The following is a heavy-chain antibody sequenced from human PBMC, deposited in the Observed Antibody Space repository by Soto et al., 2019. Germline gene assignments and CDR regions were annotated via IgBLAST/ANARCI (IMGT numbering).Heavy chain of an antibody. D-gene: IGHD4-17*01. CDR3: ARILSYGDYYDYGMDV. CDR1: GFPFSDYY. CDR2: ISSSGSTI. V-gene: IGHV3-11*01. J-gene: IGHJ6*02. Sequence: GGSLRLSCAASGFPFSDYYMSLIRQSPGKGLEWVSYISSSGSTIYYADSVKGRFTISRDNAKNSLYLQMNSLRAEDTAVYYCARILSYGDYYDYGMDVWGQGTXVTVSS.